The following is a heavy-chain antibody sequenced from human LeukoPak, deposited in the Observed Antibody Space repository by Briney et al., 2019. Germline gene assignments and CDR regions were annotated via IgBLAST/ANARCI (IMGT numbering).Heavy chain of an antibody. CDR3: ARTGSYPVNFDY. J-gene: IGHJ4*02. CDR2: ISSSSSYI. CDR1: GFTFSSYA. D-gene: IGHD1-26*01. Sequence: AGGSLRLSCAASGFTFSSYAMHWVRQAPGKGLEWVSSISSSSSYIYYADSVKGRFTISRDNAKNSLYLQMNSLRAEDTAVYYCARTGSYPVNFDYWGQGTLVTVSS. V-gene: IGHV3-21*01.